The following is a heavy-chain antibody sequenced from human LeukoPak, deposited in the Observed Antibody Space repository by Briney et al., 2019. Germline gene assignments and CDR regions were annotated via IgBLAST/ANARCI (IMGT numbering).Heavy chain of an antibody. CDR2: ISYDGSNK. J-gene: IGHJ4*02. CDR1: GFTFSSYA. Sequence: GGSLRLSCAASGFTFSSYAMHWVRQAPGKGLEWVAVISYDGSNKYYADSVKGRFTISRDNSKNTLYLQMNSLRAEDTAVYYCARERRPTDTAPDYWGQGTLVTVSS. D-gene: IGHD5-18*01. CDR3: ARERRPTDTAPDY. V-gene: IGHV3-30-3*01.